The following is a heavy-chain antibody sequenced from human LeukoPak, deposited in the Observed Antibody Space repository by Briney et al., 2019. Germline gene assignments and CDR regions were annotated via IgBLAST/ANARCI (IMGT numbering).Heavy chain of an antibody. CDR1: GFRFDSFY. V-gene: IGHV3-11*04. Sequence: GGSLRLSCAASGFRFDSFYMGWIRQVPGKGLDYIAFISASGAVPYYAESVKGRFTISRDNARNSVSLQMNSLSADDTAVYYCARSLIVASEDYWGQGTLVTVSS. J-gene: IGHJ4*02. CDR2: ISASGAVP. CDR3: ARSLIVASEDY. D-gene: IGHD3-22*01.